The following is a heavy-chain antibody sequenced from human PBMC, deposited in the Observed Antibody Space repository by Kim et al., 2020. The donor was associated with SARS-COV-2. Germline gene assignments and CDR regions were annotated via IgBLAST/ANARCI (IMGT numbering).Heavy chain of an antibody. CDR3: ARRPLLDY. Sequence: GGSLRLSCAASGFTFSSYGMHWVRQAPGKGLEWVAVVSYDAEKYYADSVRGRFTISKDNSKNTLYLQMNSLTPEDTAVYYCARRPLLDYWGQGTLVTVSS. CDR2: VSYDAEK. CDR1: GFTFSSYG. V-gene: IGHV3-30*03. J-gene: IGHJ4*02.